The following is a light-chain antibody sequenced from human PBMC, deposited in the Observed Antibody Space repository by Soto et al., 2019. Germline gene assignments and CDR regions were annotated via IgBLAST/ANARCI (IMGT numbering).Light chain of an antibody. J-gene: IGLJ1*01. CDR3: QVWDSSCDLLYV. V-gene: IGLV3-21*02. Sequence: SSELTQPPSVSVAPGQTARITCGGNDIGSKTVHWYQQKPGQAPVMVVYDDSARPSGIPERFSGSNSGNTATLTISRVEAGDEADFYCQVWDSSCDLLYVFGTGTKV. CDR2: DDS. CDR1: DIGSKT.